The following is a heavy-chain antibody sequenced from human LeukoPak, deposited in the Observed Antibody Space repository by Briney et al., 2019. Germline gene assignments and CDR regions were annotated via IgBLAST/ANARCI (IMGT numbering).Heavy chain of an antibody. Sequence: TSDTLPLNCTVSGGSISSGGYYWSWFRQHPGPALEWIGDIYYSESTYYMPSLKGRVTISVDASKSQYSRKLSSVTAADKAVYYCARDRASGSFCLRYLDYCGQGTLVTVSS. CDR3: ARDRASGSFCLRYLDY. CDR1: GGSISSGGYY. CDR2: IYYSEST. J-gene: IGHJ4*02. D-gene: IGHD1-26*01. V-gene: IGHV4-31*03.